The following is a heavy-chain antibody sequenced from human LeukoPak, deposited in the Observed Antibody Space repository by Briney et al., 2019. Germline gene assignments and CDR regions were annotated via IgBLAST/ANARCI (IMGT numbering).Heavy chain of an antibody. CDR1: GGSFSGYY. CDR3: ARARGAVAAYFDY. Sequence: SETLSLTCAVYGGSFSGYYWSWIRQPPGKGLEWIAEINHSGSTNYNPSLKSRVTISVDTSKNQFSLKLSSVSAADTAVYFCARARGAVAAYFDYWGQGTLVTVSS. CDR2: INHSGST. D-gene: IGHD6-19*01. J-gene: IGHJ4*02. V-gene: IGHV4-34*01.